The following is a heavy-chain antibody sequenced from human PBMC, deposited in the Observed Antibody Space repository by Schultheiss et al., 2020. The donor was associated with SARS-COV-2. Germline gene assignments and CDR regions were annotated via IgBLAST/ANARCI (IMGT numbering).Heavy chain of an antibody. V-gene: IGHV3-64*04. CDR3: ARDYRIGYSYGLDY. Sequence: GGSLRLSCAASGFTFSSYAMSWVRQAPGKGLEYVSAISSNGGSTYYADSVKGRFTISRDNSKNTLYLQMNSLRAEDTAVYYCARDYRIGYSYGLDYWGQGTLVTVSS. CDR1: GFTFSSYA. D-gene: IGHD5-18*01. J-gene: IGHJ4*02. CDR2: ISSNGGST.